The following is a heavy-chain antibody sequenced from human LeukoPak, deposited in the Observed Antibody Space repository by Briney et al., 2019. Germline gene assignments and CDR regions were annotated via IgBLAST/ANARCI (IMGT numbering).Heavy chain of an antibody. CDR2: IYSGGST. Sequence: PSETLSLTCTVSGGSISSSSYYWGWIRQAPGKGLEWVSVIYSGGSTYYADSVKGRFTISRDNSKNTLYLQMNSLRAEDTAVYYCAREDGYYYGSGSYWVGFDYWGQGTLVTVSS. CDR1: GGSISSSSYY. J-gene: IGHJ4*02. CDR3: AREDGYYYGSGSYWVGFDY. D-gene: IGHD3-10*01. V-gene: IGHV3-53*01.